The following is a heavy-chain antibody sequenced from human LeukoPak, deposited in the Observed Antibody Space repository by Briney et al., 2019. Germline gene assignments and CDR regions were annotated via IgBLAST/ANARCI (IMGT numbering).Heavy chain of an antibody. J-gene: IGHJ4*02. CDR1: GFTFSSYI. CDR2: IKEDGSEE. CDR3: ARRGGLARSFFDY. D-gene: IGHD3-16*01. V-gene: IGHV3-7*01. Sequence: GGSLRLSCAASGFTFSSYIMSWVRQAPGKGLEWVANIKEDGSEEYYVDSLKGRFTISRDNAKNSLYLQMNSLRAEDTAVYYCARRGGLARSFFDYWGQGTLVTVSS.